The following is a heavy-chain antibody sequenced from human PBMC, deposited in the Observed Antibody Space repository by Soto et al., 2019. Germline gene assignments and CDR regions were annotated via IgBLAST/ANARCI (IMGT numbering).Heavy chain of an antibody. J-gene: IGHJ5*02. V-gene: IGHV3-23*01. CDR1: GFTFKNYA. Sequence: DVQLLESGGALIHPGESLRLFCVTSGFTFKNYAMAWVRQAPGEGLEWVSSIRNTGDDTFYAASVKGRFTISRDKSGNTVYLQINSARVDDTAIYYCARGARIDGHNWHGWFAPWAQGARVTVSS. D-gene: IGHD2-21*01. CDR3: ARGARIDGHNWHGWFAP. CDR2: IRNTGDDT.